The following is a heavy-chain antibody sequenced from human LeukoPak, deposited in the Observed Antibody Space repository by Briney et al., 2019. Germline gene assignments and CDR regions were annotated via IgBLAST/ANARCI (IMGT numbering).Heavy chain of an antibody. D-gene: IGHD3-3*01. CDR2: IGGSGGGG. J-gene: IGHJ4*02. CDR1: GFTFSDYY. Sequence: GGSLRLSCAASGFTFSDYYMSWVRQAPGKGPEWLSYIGGSGGGGNYAHSVKGRFTISRDNSKNSLYLQMNSLRAEDTAVYYCASMAGIWSGYYHRYYFDYWGQGTLVTVSS. V-gene: IGHV3-11*01. CDR3: ASMAGIWSGYYHRYYFDY.